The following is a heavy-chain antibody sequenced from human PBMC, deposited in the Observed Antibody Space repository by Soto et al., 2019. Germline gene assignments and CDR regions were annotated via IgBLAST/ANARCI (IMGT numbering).Heavy chain of an antibody. Sequence: SETLSLTCTVSGGSVSSVGYYWSWIRQHPGKGLEWIGYITYSGNTYYNPSLESRVTMSADTSKNQFSLKLSSVTAADTAVYFCVRGGSCTNGVCSVFDYWCQGTLVTVSS. CDR3: VRGGSCTNGVCSVFDY. D-gene: IGHD2-8*01. V-gene: IGHV4-31*03. J-gene: IGHJ4*02. CDR2: ITYSGNT. CDR1: GGSVSSVGYY.